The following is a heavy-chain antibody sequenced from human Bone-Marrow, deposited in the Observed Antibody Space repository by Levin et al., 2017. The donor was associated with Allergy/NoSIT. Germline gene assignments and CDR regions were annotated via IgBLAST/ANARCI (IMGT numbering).Heavy chain of an antibody. D-gene: IGHD4-23*01. CDR2: IIPIFGAA. CDR3: ARRWGDYGGWAFDI. V-gene: IGHV1-69*13. Sequence: ASVKVSCKASGGTFSGYAISWVRQAPGQGLEWMGGIIPIFGAANYAQKFQGRVTITADESTSTAYVELNSLGSEDTAVYYCARRWGDYGGWAFDIWGQGTMVTVSS. CDR1: GGTFSGYA. J-gene: IGHJ3*02.